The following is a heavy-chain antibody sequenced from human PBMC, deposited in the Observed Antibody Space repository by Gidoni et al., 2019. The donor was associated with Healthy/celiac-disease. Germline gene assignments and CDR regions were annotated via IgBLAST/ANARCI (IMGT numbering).Heavy chain of an antibody. Sequence: QLLLVQTGAEDQQPRASAKDSCKVSVYTPTELSMHWVRQAPGTGLEWLGGFDPEDGETIYAQKFQGRVTMTEDTSTDTAYMELSSLRSEDTAVYYGATAQGQLLVTNWGQGTLVTVSS. CDR3: ATAQGQLLVTN. D-gene: IGHD6-19*01. CDR1: VYTPTELS. V-gene: IGHV1-24*01. J-gene: IGHJ4*02. CDR2: FDPEDGET.